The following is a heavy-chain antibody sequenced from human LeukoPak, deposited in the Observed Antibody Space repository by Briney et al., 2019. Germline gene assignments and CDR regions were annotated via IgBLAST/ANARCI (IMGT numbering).Heavy chain of an antibody. J-gene: IGHJ1*01. CDR1: GFTFSSYA. CDR2: ISGSGGST. D-gene: IGHD2-15*01. V-gene: IGHV3-23*01. CDR3: AKVPRYCSGGSCYAGYFQH. Sequence: PGGSLRLSCAASGFTFSSYAMSWVRQAPGEGLEWVSAISGSGGSTYYADSVKGRFTISRDNSKNTLYLQMNSLRAEDTAVYYCAKVPRYCSGGSCYAGYFQHWGQGTLVTVSS.